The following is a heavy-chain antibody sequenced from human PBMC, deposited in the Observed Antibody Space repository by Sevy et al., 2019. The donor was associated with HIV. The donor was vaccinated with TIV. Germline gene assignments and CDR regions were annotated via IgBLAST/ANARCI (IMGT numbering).Heavy chain of an antibody. Sequence: ASVKVSCKASGYTFTSYGLSWVRQAPGQGLERMGGIRPYNGNTDYSQKLQGRVTVTTDTSTTTAYMELRSLRSDDTALYYCARLLGSTEFGYYFDYWGQGTLVTVSS. CDR1: GYTFTSYG. CDR2: IRPYNGNT. CDR3: ARLLGSTEFGYYFDY. V-gene: IGHV1-18*01. J-gene: IGHJ4*02. D-gene: IGHD1-26*01.